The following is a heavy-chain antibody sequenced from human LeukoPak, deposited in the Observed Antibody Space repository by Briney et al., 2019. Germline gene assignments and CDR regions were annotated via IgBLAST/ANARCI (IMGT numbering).Heavy chain of an antibody. V-gene: IGHV3-23*01. CDR2: ISGSGGRT. CDR1: GFTFSNYA. CDR3: AKDLSSGWYWYFDL. J-gene: IGHJ2*01. D-gene: IGHD6-19*01. Sequence: GSLRLSCAASGFTFSNYAMTWVRQAPGKGLEWVSGISGSGGRTYYADSVKGRFTISRDNSKNTLYLYMNSLRAEDTAVYYCAKDLSSGWYWYFDLWGRGTLVTVSS.